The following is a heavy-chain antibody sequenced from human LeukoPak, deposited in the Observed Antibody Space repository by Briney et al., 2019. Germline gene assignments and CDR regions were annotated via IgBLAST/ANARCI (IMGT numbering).Heavy chain of an antibody. D-gene: IGHD3-22*01. V-gene: IGHV4-59*01. Sequence: SETLSLTCTVSGGSITNYYWSWIRQPPGKGLEWIGNIYHSGSTHYNPSLKSRVTMSVDTSKNQFSLKPTSVTTADTAVYYCARGRIYYDSSGLGVWGQGTLITVSS. CDR1: GGSITNYY. J-gene: IGHJ4*02. CDR3: ARGRIYYDSSGLGV. CDR2: IYHSGST.